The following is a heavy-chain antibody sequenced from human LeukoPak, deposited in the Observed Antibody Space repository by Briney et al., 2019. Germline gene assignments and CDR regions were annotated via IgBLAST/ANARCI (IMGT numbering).Heavy chain of an antibody. CDR1: GGSISSYY. J-gene: IGHJ5*02. CDR3: VRRSSWSTYNYFDP. CDR2: IYYSGTT. D-gene: IGHD6-13*01. V-gene: IGHV4-59*08. Sequence: SETLSLTCTVSGGSISSYYWSWIRQPPGKGLEWIGYIYYSGTTNYNPSLKSRVTISVDTSENQFSLKLSSVTAADTAVYYCVRRSSWSTYNYFDPWGQGTLVIVSP.